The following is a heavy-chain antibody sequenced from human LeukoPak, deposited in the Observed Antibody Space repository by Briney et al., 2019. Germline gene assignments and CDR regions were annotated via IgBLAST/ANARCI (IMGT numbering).Heavy chain of an antibody. D-gene: IGHD3-10*01. CDR2: IYHSGNT. CDR3: ARDAGDHGTGSDY. Sequence: SETLSLTCTVSGYSISSGYYWGWIRQPPGKGLEWIGSIYHSGNTYYNPSLKSRVSISIDTSKNQFSLKLSSVTAADTAVYYCARDAGDHGTGSDYWGQGTLVTVSS. V-gene: IGHV4-38-2*02. J-gene: IGHJ4*02. CDR1: GYSISSGYY.